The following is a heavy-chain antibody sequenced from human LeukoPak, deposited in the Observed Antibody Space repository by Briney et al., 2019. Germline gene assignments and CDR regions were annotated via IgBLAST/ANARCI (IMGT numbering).Heavy chain of an antibody. D-gene: IGHD6-19*01. Sequence: PSETLSLTCTVSGGSISSYYWNWIRQPAGKGLEWIGRVYSSGSTNYNPSFKSRVTMSVDTSKNQFSLKLSSVTAADTAVYYCARDPSHNSGFIDYWGQGTLVTVSS. V-gene: IGHV4-4*07. J-gene: IGHJ4*02. CDR1: GGSISSYY. CDR2: VYSSGST. CDR3: ARDPSHNSGFIDY.